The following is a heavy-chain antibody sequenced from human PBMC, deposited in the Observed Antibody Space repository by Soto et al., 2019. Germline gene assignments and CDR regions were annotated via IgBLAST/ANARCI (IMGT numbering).Heavy chain of an antibody. CDR1: GGSISSYY. CDR3: ARGRVWWLPDS. J-gene: IGHJ4*02. D-gene: IGHD1-26*01. V-gene: IGHV4-4*07. CDR2: IYSNKGT. Sequence: SETLSLTCTVSGGSISSYYWSWIRQPAGKGLEWIGRIYSNKGTNYNPSLKSRVTISADTSKNQFSLSLSSVTAADTAVYYCARGRVWWLPDSWGQGTLVTVSS.